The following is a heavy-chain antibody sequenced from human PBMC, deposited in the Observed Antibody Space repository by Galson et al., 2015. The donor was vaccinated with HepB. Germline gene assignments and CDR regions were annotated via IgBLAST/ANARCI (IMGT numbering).Heavy chain of an antibody. CDR1: GYTFTSYY. CDR2: INPSGGST. CDR3: ARGPRLVVARNWFDP. V-gene: IGHV1-46*01. D-gene: IGHD2-15*01. Sequence: SVKVSCKASGYTFTSYYMHWVRQAPGQGLEWMGIINPSGGSTSYAQKFQGRVTMTRDTSTSTVYMELSSLRSEDTAVYYCARGPRLVVARNWFDPWGQGTLVTVSS. J-gene: IGHJ5*02.